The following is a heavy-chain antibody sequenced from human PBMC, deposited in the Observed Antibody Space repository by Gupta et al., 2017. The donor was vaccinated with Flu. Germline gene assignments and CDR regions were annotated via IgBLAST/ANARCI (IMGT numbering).Heavy chain of an antibody. D-gene: IGHD1-26*01. Sequence: DINWVRQATGQGLEWMGWMNPNSGNTGYAQKFQGRVTMTRNTSISTAYMELSSLRSEDTAVYYCARRANYYYYGMDVWGQGTTVTVSS. J-gene: IGHJ6*02. CDR1: D. CDR2: MNPNSGNT. V-gene: IGHV1-8*01. CDR3: ARRANYYYYGMDV.